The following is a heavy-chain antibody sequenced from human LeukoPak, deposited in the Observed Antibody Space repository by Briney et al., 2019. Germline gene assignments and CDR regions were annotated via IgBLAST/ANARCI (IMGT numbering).Heavy chain of an antibody. CDR3: AREKGTPTGTTGTRNAFDI. CDR2: IIPIFGTA. J-gene: IGHJ3*02. CDR1: GGTFSIHD. V-gene: IGHV1-69*06. D-gene: IGHD1-1*01. Sequence: ASVKVSCKAFGGTFSIHDISWVRQAPGQGLEWMGGIIPIFGTANYAQKFQGRITITADISTNTAYMELSSLRSGDTALYYCAREKGTPTGTTGTRNAFDIWGQGTMVTVSS.